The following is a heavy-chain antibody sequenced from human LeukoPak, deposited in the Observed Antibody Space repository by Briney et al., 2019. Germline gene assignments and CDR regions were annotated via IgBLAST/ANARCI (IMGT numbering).Heavy chain of an antibody. Sequence: SETLSLTCTVSGGSFEHYYWGWIRQPPGKGLESIGYVYYSGSTDYSPSLKSRLTISADTSKNQFSLKLRSVSAADTAVYYCASHRRSHGSEYWGQGILVTVSS. CDR3: ASHRRSHGSEY. CDR1: GGSFEHYY. CDR2: VYYSGST. J-gene: IGHJ4*02. D-gene: IGHD3-10*01. V-gene: IGHV4-59*01.